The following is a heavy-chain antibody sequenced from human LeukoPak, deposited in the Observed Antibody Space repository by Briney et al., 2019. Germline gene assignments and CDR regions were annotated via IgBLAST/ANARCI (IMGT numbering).Heavy chain of an antibody. CDR2: IYNGGST. J-gene: IGHJ2*01. D-gene: IGHD3-10*01. CDR3: ARNKITAAWYFDL. V-gene: IGHV3-66*01. Sequence: PGGSLRLSCAAPGFTVSSNYMSWVRQAPGKGLEWVSVIYNGGSTYYADSVKGRFTISRDNSKNTLYLQMNSLRAEDTAVYYCARNKITAAWYFDLWGRGTLVTVSS. CDR1: GFTVSSNY.